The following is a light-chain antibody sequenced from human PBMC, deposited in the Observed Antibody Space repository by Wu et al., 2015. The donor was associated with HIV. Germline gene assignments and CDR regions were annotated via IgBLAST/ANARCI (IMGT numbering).Light chain of an antibody. CDR3: QQSYSTLSWT. Sequence: DIQMTQSPSSLSASVGDRVTITCRASQSISNYLNWYQQRPGKAPKLLIYTTSSLQSGVSSRFSGSGSGTDFTLTISSLQPEDFATYYCQQSYSTLSWTFGQGTKVEIK. CDR1: QSISNY. J-gene: IGKJ1*01. CDR2: TTS. V-gene: IGKV1-39*01.